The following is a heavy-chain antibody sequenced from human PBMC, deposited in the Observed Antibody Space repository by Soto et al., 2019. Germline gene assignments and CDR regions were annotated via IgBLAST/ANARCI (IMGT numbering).Heavy chain of an antibody. CDR2: FDPEDGET. J-gene: IGHJ4*02. CDR3: ATVTRDSSGYYFYY. V-gene: IGHV1-24*01. D-gene: IGHD3-22*01. Sequence: ASVKVSCKVSGYTLTELSMHWVRQAPGKGLEWMGGFDPEDGETIYAQKFQGRVTMTEDTSTDTAYMELSSLRSEDTAVYYCATVTRDSSGYYFYYWGQGTLVTVSS. CDR1: GYTLTELS.